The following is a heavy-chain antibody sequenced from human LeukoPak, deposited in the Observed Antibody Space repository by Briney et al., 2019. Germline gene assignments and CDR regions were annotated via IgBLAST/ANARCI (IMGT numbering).Heavy chain of an antibody. J-gene: IGHJ4*02. V-gene: IGHV4-39*07. CDR3: ASYIRFLEWNFDY. D-gene: IGHD3-3*01. CDR1: GGSIRSSYYY. Sequence: KASETLSLTCTVSGGSIRSSYYYWGWIRQPPGKGLEWIGSIYDSGSTYYNPSLKSRVTISVDTSKNQFSLKLSSVTAADTAVYYCASYIRFLEWNFDYWGQGTLVTVSS. CDR2: IYDSGST.